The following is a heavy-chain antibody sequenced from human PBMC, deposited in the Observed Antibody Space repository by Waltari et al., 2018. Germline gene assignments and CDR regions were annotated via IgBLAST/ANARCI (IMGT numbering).Heavy chain of an antibody. J-gene: IGHJ4*02. V-gene: IGHV4-38-2*01. Sequence: QVQLQESGPGLVKPSETLSLTCAVSGYSISSGYYWGWIRQPPGKGLEWIGSIYHSGGTYYNPSLKSRVTISVDTSKNQFSLKLSSVTAADTAVYYCARFSGYVLSGWYYWGQGTLVTVSS. D-gene: IGHD5-12*01. CDR2: IYHSGGT. CDR1: GYSISSGYY. CDR3: ARFSGYVLSGWYY.